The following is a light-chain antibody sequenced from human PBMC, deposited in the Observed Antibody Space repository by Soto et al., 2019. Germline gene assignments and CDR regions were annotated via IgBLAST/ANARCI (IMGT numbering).Light chain of an antibody. Sequence: EIVMTQSPATLSVSPGESATLSCRASQSISANLAWYQQKPGQAPRLLIYGASTRATSFPPRFSGSGSGTEFTLTISSLQSEDFAVYYCQQYSNWPRTFGQGTKVEIK. CDR2: GAS. V-gene: IGKV3-15*01. J-gene: IGKJ1*01. CDR1: QSISAN. CDR3: QQYSNWPRT.